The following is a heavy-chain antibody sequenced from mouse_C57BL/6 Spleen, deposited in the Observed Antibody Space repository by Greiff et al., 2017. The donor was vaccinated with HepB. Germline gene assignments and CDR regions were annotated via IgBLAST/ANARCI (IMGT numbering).Heavy chain of an antibody. D-gene: IGHD5-5*01. Sequence: VQLQQPGAELVMPGASVKLSCKASGYTFTSYWMHWVKQRPGQGLEWIGEIDPSDSYTNYNQKFKGKSTLTVDKSSSTAYMQLSSLTSEDSAVYYCARLLPTQYFDVWGTGTTVTVSS. J-gene: IGHJ1*03. CDR2: IDPSDSYT. CDR3: ARLLPTQYFDV. V-gene: IGHV1-69*01. CDR1: GYTFTSYW.